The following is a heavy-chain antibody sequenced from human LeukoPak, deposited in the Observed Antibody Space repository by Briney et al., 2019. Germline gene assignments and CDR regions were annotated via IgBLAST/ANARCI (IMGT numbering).Heavy chain of an antibody. Sequence: SETLSLTCTVSGGSISSYYWSWIRQPPGKGLEWIGYIYYSGSTNYNPSLKSRVTISVDTSKNQFSLKLSSVTAADTAVYYCAREPHGSGSYFDYWGQGTLVTVSS. D-gene: IGHD3-10*01. CDR3: AREPHGSGSYFDY. V-gene: IGHV4-59*01. CDR2: IYYSGST. J-gene: IGHJ4*02. CDR1: GGSISSYY.